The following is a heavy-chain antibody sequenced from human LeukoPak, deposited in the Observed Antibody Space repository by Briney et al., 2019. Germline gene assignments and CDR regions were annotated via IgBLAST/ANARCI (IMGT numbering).Heavy chain of an antibody. V-gene: IGHV1-69*13. D-gene: IGHD3-22*01. J-gene: IGHJ4*02. CDR1: GGTFSSYA. Sequence: SSVKVSCKASGGTFSSYALSWVRQAPGKGLEWMGGIMPIFGTANYAQKFQGRGTITAGESTSTAYMELSSLRSEDTAVYYCARWGTVVVDYFDYWGQGTLVTVSS. CDR3: ARWGTVVVDYFDY. CDR2: IMPIFGTA.